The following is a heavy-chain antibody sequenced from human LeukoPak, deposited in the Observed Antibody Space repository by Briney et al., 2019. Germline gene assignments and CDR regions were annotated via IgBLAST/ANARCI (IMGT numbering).Heavy chain of an antibody. D-gene: IGHD3-9*01. Sequence: SETLSLTCTVSGGSISSYYWSWIRQPPGKGLEWIGYIYYSGSTNYNPSLKSRVTISVDTSKNQFSLKLSSVTAADTAVYYCARDRLRLRYFDWSYGMDVWGQGTLVTVSS. CDR2: IYYSGST. CDR3: ARDRLRLRYFDWSYGMDV. V-gene: IGHV4-59*01. J-gene: IGHJ6*02. CDR1: GGSISSYY.